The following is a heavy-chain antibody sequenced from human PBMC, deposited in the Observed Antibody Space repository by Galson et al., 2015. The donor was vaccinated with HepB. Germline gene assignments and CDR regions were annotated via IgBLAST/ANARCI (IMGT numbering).Heavy chain of an antibody. CDR3: ATESRPRFSYGTPYGMDV. D-gene: IGHD5-18*01. V-gene: IGHV4-39*01. J-gene: IGHJ6*02. CDR2: IYDSGNT. CDR1: GGSISGSSSYY. Sequence: LSLTCTISGGSISGSSSYYWGWIRQPPGKGLEWIGNIYDSGNTVYNPSLKSRVTISVDTSKKQFSLKVRSVSAADTAVYYCATESRPRFSYGTPYGMDVWGQGITVTVSS.